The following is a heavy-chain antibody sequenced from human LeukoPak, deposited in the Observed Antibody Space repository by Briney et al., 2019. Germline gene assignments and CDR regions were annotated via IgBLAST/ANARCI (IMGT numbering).Heavy chain of an antibody. V-gene: IGHV3-7*04. Sequence: GGSLRLSCAVSGFTFSTYWMSWVRQAPGEGLEWVANKYQYGSETYYVDSVKGRFTISRDNPKNSLYLQMNSLRDEDTAVYYCARAYNYGDYWGQGTLVTVSS. D-gene: IGHD5-24*01. CDR1: GFTFSTYW. J-gene: IGHJ4*02. CDR3: ARAYNYGDY. CDR2: KYQYGSET.